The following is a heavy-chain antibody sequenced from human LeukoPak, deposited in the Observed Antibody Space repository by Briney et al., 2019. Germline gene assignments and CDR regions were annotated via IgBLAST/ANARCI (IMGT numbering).Heavy chain of an antibody. J-gene: IGHJ3*01. CDR1: GGSISSSSYY. CDR2: IYYSGST. Sequence: SETLSLTCTVSGGSISSSSYYWGWIRQPPGKGLEWIGSIYYSGSTYYNPSLKSRVTISVDTSKNQFSLKLSSVTAADTAVYYCARDLGLGWGQGTMVTVSS. CDR3: ARDLGLG. V-gene: IGHV4-39*07. D-gene: IGHD3/OR15-3a*01.